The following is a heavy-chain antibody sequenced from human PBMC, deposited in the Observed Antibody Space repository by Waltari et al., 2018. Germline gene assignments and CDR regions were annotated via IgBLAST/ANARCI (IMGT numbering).Heavy chain of an antibody. CDR1: GYTFSNYD. D-gene: IGHD5-12*01. CDR3: ARSSGSDWREFDY. Sequence: QVQLVQSGAEVKKPGASLKVSCKASGYTFSNYDINWVRQAAGQGLEWMGWVSPNSGNTGYAQKFQGRVTMTMNTSISTAYMELSSLRSEDTAVYYCARSSGSDWREFDYWGQGTLVTVSS. CDR2: VSPNSGNT. J-gene: IGHJ4*02. V-gene: IGHV1-8*01.